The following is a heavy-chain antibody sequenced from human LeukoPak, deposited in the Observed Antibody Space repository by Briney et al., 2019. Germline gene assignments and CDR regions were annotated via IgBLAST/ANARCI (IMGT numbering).Heavy chain of an antibody. V-gene: IGHV1-2*02. CDR3: ARDRITIFGVVSNYMDV. CDR2: INPNSGGT. J-gene: IGHJ6*03. Sequence: PGASVKVSCKASGYTFTGYYMHWVRQAPGQGLEWMGWINPNSGGTNYAQKFQGRVTITRDTSISTAYMELSRLRSDDTAVYYCARDRITIFGVVSNYMDVWGKGTTVTVSS. D-gene: IGHD3-3*01. CDR1: GYTFTGYY.